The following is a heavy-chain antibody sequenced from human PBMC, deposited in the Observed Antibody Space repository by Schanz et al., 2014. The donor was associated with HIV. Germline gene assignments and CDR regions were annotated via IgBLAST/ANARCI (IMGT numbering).Heavy chain of an antibody. CDR2: INSDNGT. Sequence: QVQLVQSGAEVKKPGASVTVSCKASAYSFSGYYIHWVRQAPGQGLEWMGWINSDNGTNYAQEFQGRGTMTRDTAIGTAYMELRSLRADDTAVYYCAREGGQYKHYGMDVWGQGTTVIVSS. D-gene: IGHD1-20*01. J-gene: IGHJ6*02. CDR3: AREGGQYKHYGMDV. CDR1: AYSFSGYY. V-gene: IGHV1-2*02.